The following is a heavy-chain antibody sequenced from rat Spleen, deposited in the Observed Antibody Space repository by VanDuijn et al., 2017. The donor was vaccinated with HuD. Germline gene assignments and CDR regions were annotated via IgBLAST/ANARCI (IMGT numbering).Heavy chain of an antibody. CDR2: IPNSGAGT. D-gene: IGHD4-3*01. V-gene: IGHV5-31*01. J-gene: IGHJ3*01. Sequence: EVQLVESGGGLVQPGRSLKLSCVASGFTFNSFWMSWIRQAPGKGLEWVASIPNSGAGTYYRDSVKGRFTVSRDNAKSTLYLQMDSLRSEDTATFYCVRQDTSGYSNWFTYWGQGTLVTVSS. CDR3: VRQDTSGYSNWFTY. CDR1: GFTFNSFW.